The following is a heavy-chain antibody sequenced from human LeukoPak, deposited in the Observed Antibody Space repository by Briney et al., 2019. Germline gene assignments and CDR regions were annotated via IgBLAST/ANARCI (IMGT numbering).Heavy chain of an antibody. CDR1: GYTFTSYY. CDR2: INPSGGST. D-gene: IGHD3-22*01. Sequence: ASVTVSCKASGYTFTSYYMHWVRQAPGQGLEWMGIINPSGGSTSYAQKFQGRVTMTRDTSTSTVYMELSSLRSEDTAVYYCARDGYYYDSSGYYYHYYYYMDVWGKGTTVTVSS. CDR3: ARDGYYYDSSGYYYHYYYYMDV. V-gene: IGHV1-46*01. J-gene: IGHJ6*03.